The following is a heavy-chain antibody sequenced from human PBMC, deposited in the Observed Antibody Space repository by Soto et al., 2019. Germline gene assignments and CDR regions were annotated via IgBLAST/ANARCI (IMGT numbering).Heavy chain of an antibody. D-gene: IGHD3-10*01. CDR1: GYTFTSYT. CDR3: ARSWGVRGGDYYGMDV. CDR2: INAGNGNT. Sequence: ASVKVSCKASGYTFTSYTIHWVRQAPGQRLEWMGWINAGNGNTKYPQKFQGRVTITRDTSASTAYMELSSLRAEDTAVYYCARSWGVRGGDYYGMDVWGQGTTVTVSS. V-gene: IGHV1-3*01. J-gene: IGHJ6*02.